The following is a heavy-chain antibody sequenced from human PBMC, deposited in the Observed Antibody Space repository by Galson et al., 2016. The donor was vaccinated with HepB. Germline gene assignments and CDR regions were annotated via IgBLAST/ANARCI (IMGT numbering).Heavy chain of an antibody. J-gene: IGHJ5*02. CDR3: ATWHAYGAFDP. CDR1: GDTSNNHP. Sequence: SVKVSCKASGDTSNNHPITWVRQAPGQGLEWMGRIIPTLPIANYAQKFQGRVTITADKSTNTAFMEVTNVTSEDTAIYYCATWHAYGAFDPWGQGTLVIVSS. D-gene: IGHD1-26*01. V-gene: IGHV1-69*02. CDR2: IIPTLPIA.